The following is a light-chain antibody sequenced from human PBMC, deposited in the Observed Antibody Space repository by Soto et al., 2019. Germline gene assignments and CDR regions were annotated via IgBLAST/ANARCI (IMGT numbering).Light chain of an antibody. Sequence: EIVLTQSPATLSLSPWETATLSCRASQSVSGYIGWYQQKPGQAPRLLIYGISSRATGIPDRFSGSGSGTDFTLTISRLEPEDFAVYYCQQYGSSPITFGQGTRLEI. CDR3: QQYGSSPIT. CDR2: GIS. J-gene: IGKJ5*01. CDR1: QSVSGY. V-gene: IGKV3-20*01.